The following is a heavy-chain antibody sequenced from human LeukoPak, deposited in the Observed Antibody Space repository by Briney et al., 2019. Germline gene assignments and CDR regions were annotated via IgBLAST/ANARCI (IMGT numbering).Heavy chain of an antibody. J-gene: IGHJ3*02. D-gene: IGHD6-13*01. V-gene: IGHV1-46*01. CDR1: GYTFTSYY. CDR3: ARGPDYAHYSSPWEGAFDI. Sequence: ASVKVSCKASGYTFTSYYMHWVRQAPGQGLEWMGIINHSGGSTSYAQKFQGRVNMTRDTSTITVYMELSSLRSEDTAVYYCARGPDYAHYSSPWEGAFDIWGQGTMVTVSS. CDR2: INHSGGST.